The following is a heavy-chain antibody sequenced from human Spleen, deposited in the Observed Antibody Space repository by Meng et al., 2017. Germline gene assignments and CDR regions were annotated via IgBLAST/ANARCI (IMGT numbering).Heavy chain of an antibody. J-gene: IGHJ4*02. CDR1: GDSISDYF. V-gene: IGHV4-59*01. CDR3: ARLPYGDYGVYYFDY. CDR2: IDYSGRT. D-gene: IGHD4-17*01. Sequence: SETLSLTCSVSGDSISDYFWNWIRQPPGKGLEWIGYIDYSGRTKYNPSLKSRVTISVDVSKNQFSLKLSSVTAADTAVYYCARLPYGDYGVYYFDYWGQGTLVTVSS.